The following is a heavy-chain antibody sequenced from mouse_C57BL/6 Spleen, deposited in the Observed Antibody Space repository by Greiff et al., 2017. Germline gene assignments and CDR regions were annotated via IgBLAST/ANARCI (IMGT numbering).Heavy chain of an antibody. CDR3: ARKDYSNYDYYAKDY. CDR2: IDPSDSET. V-gene: IGHV1-52*01. CDR1: GYTFTSYW. J-gene: IGHJ4*01. Sequence: VQLQQPGAELVRPGSSVKLSCKASGYTFTSYWMHWVKQRPIQGLEWIGNIDPSDSETHYNQKFKDKATLTVDKSSSTGYMQLSSLTSEDSAVYYCARKDYSNYDYYAKDYWRQGISVTVSA. D-gene: IGHD2-5*01.